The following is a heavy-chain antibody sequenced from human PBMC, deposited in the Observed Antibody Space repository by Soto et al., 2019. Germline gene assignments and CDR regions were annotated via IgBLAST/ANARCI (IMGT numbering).Heavy chain of an antibody. J-gene: IGHJ6*02. CDR2: IIPIPGTA. D-gene: IGHD2-2*01. CDR3: ARSQGSSTSLEIYYYYYYGMDV. Sequence: QVQLGKSGAGGKKPGPSLKVSCKAPGGTFGSYAISWVRRAPGQGLEWLGGIIPIPGTANYAQKFQGRVTIAADESTSTAYMELSSLRSEDTAVYYCARSQGSSTSLEIYYYYYYGMDVWGQGTTVTVSS. CDR1: GGTFGSYA. V-gene: IGHV1-69*01.